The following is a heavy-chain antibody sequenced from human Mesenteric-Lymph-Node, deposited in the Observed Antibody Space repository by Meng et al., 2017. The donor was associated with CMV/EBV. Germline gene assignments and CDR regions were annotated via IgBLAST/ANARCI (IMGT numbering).Heavy chain of an antibody. Sequence: SGFNFETNAMGWVRQAPGKGLDWVSVIGTRVGNRYYADSVRGRFTISRDNSKNTLDLQLDSLRDEDTAVYYCGKLTGWVGGATGWFDPWGRGTLVTVSS. CDR3: GKLTGWVGGATGWFDP. J-gene: IGHJ5*01. D-gene: IGHD1-20*01. CDR2: IGTRVGNR. V-gene: IGHV3-23*01. CDR1: GFNFETNA.